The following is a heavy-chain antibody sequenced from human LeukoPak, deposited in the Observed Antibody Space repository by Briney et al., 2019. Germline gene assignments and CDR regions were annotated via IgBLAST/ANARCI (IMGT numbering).Heavy chain of an antibody. CDR3: TRVSYYGTQPPD. Sequence: SETLSLTCTVSGASISSQYWGWIRQPPGKGLEWIGNFYYSGTNYNPSLESRVTISVDTSNSQFSLSVSSVTAADTAVYYCTRVSYYGTQPPDWGQETLVTVSS. V-gene: IGHV4-59*11. D-gene: IGHD3-10*01. CDR2: FYYSGT. J-gene: IGHJ4*02. CDR1: GASISSQY.